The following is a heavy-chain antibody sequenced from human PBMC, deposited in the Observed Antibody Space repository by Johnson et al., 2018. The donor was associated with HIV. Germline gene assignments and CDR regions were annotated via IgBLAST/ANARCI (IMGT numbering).Heavy chain of an antibody. D-gene: IGHD3-10*01. Sequence: QVQLVESGGGLVQPGKSLRLSCGVSGITFDDYAMHWVRQAPGKGLEWVAVISYDGSNKYYADSVKGRFIISRDNSKNTLYLQVNSLRTEDTAVYYCAKDLFYGSGSWGVFDIWGQGTMVTVSS. CDR2: ISYDGSNK. CDR1: GITFDDYA. J-gene: IGHJ3*02. CDR3: AKDLFYGSGSWGVFDI. V-gene: IGHV3-30*18.